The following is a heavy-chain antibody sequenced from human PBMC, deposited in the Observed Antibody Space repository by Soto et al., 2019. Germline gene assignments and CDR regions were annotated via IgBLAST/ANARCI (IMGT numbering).Heavy chain of an antibody. J-gene: IGHJ4*02. CDR3: ARDRVLNGLFDY. CDR2: IDGGSGNT. D-gene: IGHD1-1*01. CDR1: GYTFTSYG. Sequence: QVQRVQSGAEVKKPGASVKVSCKASGYTFTSYGIHWVRQAPGQGLEWMGGIDGGSGNTKYSPKIQGRVTVTRDTSASTAYMELSSLRSEDTAVYYCARDRVLNGLFDYWGQGTLVTVS. V-gene: IGHV1-3*01.